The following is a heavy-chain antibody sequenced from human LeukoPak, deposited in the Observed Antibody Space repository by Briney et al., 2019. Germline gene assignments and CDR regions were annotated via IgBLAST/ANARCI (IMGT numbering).Heavy chain of an antibody. V-gene: IGHV3-21*01. D-gene: IGHD3-10*01. J-gene: IGHJ3*01. CDR3: ARLYASGRNL. Sequence: PGGSLRLSCAASGVTFSPYTMSWVRQAPGKGLEWVSSISGSSSFIYYADSVKGRFTISRDNAKNSLYLQMNSLSAADTAVYYCARLYASGRNLWGQGTLVIVSS. CDR2: ISGSSSFI. CDR1: GVTFSPYT.